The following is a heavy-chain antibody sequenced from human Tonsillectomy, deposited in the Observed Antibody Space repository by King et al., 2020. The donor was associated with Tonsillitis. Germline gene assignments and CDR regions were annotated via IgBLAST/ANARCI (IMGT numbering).Heavy chain of an antibody. V-gene: IGHV5-51*01. J-gene: IGHJ5*02. Sequence: VQLVESGAEVKKTGESLKISCKGSGYSFTSYWIGWVRQMPGKGLEWMGIIYPGDSDTRYSPSFQGQVTISADKSISTAYLQWSSLKASDTAMYYCAITSGIAAAGPDPDQIPGWFDPWGQGTLVTVSS. D-gene: IGHD6-13*01. CDR1: GYSFTSYW. CDR3: AITSGIAAAGPDPDQIPGWFDP. CDR2: IYPGDSDT.